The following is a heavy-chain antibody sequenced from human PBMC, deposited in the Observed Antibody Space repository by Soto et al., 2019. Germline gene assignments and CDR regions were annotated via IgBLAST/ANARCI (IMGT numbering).Heavy chain of an antibody. CDR3: VRGAPFDY. V-gene: IGHV3-74*01. J-gene: IGHJ4*02. CDR1: GYTFSSQW. Sequence: WGSLRLSCAASGYTFSSQWMYWIRQVPGKGLVWVSRINGDGSSTRYADFVQGRFTISRDNAENTLYMQMNSLRAEDTAVYYCVRGAPFDYWGKGKLVTVSS. CDR2: INGDGSST.